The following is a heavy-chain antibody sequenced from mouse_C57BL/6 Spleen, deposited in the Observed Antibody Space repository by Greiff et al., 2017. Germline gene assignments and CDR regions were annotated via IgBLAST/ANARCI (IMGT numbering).Heavy chain of an antibody. CDR3: TKRGAYSNYGGSWFAY. Sequence: ESGAELVRPGASVTLSCKASGYTFTDYEMHWVKQTPVHGLEWIGAIDPETGGTAYNQKFKGKAILTADKSSSTAYMELRSLTSEDSAVYYCTKRGAYSNYGGSWFAYWGQGTLVTVSA. D-gene: IGHD2-5*01. V-gene: IGHV1-15*01. J-gene: IGHJ3*01. CDR2: IDPETGGT. CDR1: GYTFTDYE.